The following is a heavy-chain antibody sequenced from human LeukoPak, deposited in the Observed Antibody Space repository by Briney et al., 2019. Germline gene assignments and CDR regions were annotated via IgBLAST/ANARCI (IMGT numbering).Heavy chain of an antibody. CDR3: ARGISDQN. CDR1: GGSFSGYY. V-gene: IGHV4-34*01. Sequence: SETLSLTCAVYGGSFSGYYWSWIRQSPGKGLEWIGEISHSGSTYYNPSLKSRVTISLDTSKNQFSLKLTSVTAADTAVYYCARGISDQNWGQGTLVTVSS. J-gene: IGHJ4*02. CDR2: ISHSGST.